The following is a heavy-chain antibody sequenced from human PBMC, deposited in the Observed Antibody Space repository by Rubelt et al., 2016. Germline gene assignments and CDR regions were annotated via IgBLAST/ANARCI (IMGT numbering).Heavy chain of an antibody. CDR3: AREYSSSRYFDY. D-gene: IGHD6-6*01. Sequence: TFSSYWMHWVRPAPGKGLVWVSRIHSDGSNTNYADSVKGRFTISRDNAENTLYLQMNSLRAEDTAIYYCAREYSSSRYFDYWGQGTLVTVSS. CDR2: IHSDGSNT. V-gene: IGHV3-74*01. CDR1: TFSSYW. J-gene: IGHJ4*02.